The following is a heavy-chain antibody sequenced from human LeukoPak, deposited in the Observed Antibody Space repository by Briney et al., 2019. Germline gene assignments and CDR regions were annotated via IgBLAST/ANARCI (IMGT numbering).Heavy chain of an antibody. V-gene: IGHV1-8*01. CDR2: MNPNSGNT. Sequence: ASVKVSCKASGYTFTSYDINWVRQATGQGLEWMGWMNPNSGNTGYAQKFQGRVTMTRDTSTSTVYMELSSLRSEDTAVYYCAREYSSSANDYWGQGTLVTVSS. CDR3: AREYSSSANDY. D-gene: IGHD6-6*01. CDR1: GYTFTSYD. J-gene: IGHJ4*02.